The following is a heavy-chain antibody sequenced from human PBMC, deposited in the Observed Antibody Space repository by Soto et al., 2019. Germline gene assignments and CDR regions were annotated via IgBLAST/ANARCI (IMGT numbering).Heavy chain of an antibody. Sequence: PGGSLRLSCAASGFTFSDYGMNWVRQAPGKGLEWVAVIWYDGINKYYADSVKGRFTISRDNSKKTLFLQMNSLRAEDTAVYYCARLQSDYYFGMDVWGQGTTVTVSS. CDR3: ARLQSDYYFGMDV. V-gene: IGHV3-33*01. CDR1: GFTFSDYG. J-gene: IGHJ6*02. CDR2: IWYDGINK. D-gene: IGHD6-19*01.